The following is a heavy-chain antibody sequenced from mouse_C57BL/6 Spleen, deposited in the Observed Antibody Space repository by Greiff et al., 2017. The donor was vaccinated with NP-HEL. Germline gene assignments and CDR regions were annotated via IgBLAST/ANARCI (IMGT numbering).Heavy chain of an antibody. Sequence: VKLQESGPELVKPGASVKISCKASGYAFSSSWMNWVKQRPGKGLEWIGRIYPGDGDTNYNGKFKGKATLTADRSSSTAYMQLSSLTSEDSAVSICARGYDYDGLYYAMDYGGQGTSVTVSS. CDR2: IYPGDGDT. CDR3: ARGYDYDGLYYAMDY. CDR1: GYAFSSSW. D-gene: IGHD2-4*01. J-gene: IGHJ4*01. V-gene: IGHV1-82*01.